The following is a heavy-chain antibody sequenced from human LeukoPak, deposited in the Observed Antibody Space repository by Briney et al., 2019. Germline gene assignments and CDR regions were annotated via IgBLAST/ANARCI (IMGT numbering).Heavy chain of an antibody. J-gene: IGHJ3*01. CDR3: AREISMFVNAFDL. V-gene: IGHV3-33*01. Sequence: GGSLRLSCAASGFTFSNSGMHWVRQAPGKGLEWVAVIWYDGSNEYYADAVKGRFIISRDNSKNTVHLQMNSLRVEDMSVYYCAREISMFVNAFDLWGQGTLVAVSS. CDR1: GFTFSNSG. D-gene: IGHD3-10*02. CDR2: IWYDGSNE.